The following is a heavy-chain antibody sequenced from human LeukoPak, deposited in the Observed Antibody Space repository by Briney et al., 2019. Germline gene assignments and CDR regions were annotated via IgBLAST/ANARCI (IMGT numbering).Heavy chain of an antibody. CDR2: ISSSGSTI. Sequence: GGSLRLSCAASGVTVSDYYMSWIRQAPGKGLEWVSYISSSGSTIYYADSVKGRFTISRDNAKNSLYLQMNSLRAEDTAVYYCAREAAPGDFDYWGQGTLVTVSS. J-gene: IGHJ4*02. CDR1: GVTVSDYY. V-gene: IGHV3-11*04. CDR3: AREAAPGDFDY. D-gene: IGHD6-6*01.